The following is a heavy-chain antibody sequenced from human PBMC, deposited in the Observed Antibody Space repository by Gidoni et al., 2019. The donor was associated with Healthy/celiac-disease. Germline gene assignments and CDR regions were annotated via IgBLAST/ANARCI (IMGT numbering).Heavy chain of an antibody. CDR3: ARAPAVLLGGSISTDY. CDR1: GFPFSRYS. Sequence: EVQLVESGGGLVKPGGSLRLSCAASGFPFSRYSMNWVRQAPGKGLEWVSSISSSSSYIYYADSVKGRFTISRDNAKNSLYLQMNSLRAEDTAVYYCARAPAVLLGGSISTDYWGQGTLVTVSS. CDR2: ISSSSSYI. V-gene: IGHV3-21*06. J-gene: IGHJ4*02. D-gene: IGHD2-15*01.